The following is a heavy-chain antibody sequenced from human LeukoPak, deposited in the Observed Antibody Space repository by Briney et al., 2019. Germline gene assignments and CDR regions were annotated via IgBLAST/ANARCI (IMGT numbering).Heavy chain of an antibody. J-gene: IGHJ4*02. D-gene: IGHD4-17*01. CDR1: GFTFSSYS. V-gene: IGHV3-30*02. CDR3: AKDYGPLSSY. CDR2: IRYDGSNK. Sequence: GGSLRLSCAASGFTFSSYSMNWVRQAPGKGLEWVAFIRYDGSNKYYADSVKGRFTISRDNSKNTLYLQMNSLRAEDTALYYCAKDYGPLSSYWGQGTLVTVSS.